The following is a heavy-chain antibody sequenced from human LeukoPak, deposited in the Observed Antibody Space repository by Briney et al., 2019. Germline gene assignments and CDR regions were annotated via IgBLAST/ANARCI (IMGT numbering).Heavy chain of an antibody. V-gene: IGHV3-30-3*01. CDR1: GFIFSSYA. D-gene: IGHD4-17*01. CDR3: ARDRSPYSGYGDLVGY. J-gene: IGHJ4*02. CDR2: VSYDGSNK. Sequence: GGSLRLSCAASGFIFSSYAMHWVRQAPGRGLEWVAVVSYDGSNKYYADSVKGRFTISRDNYKNTLYLQMNSLRVEDTAVYYCARDRSPYSGYGDLVGYWGQGTLVTVSS.